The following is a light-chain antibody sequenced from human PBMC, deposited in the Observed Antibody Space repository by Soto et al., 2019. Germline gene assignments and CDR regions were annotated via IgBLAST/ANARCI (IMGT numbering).Light chain of an antibody. J-gene: IGKJ5*01. CDR2: DVA. V-gene: IGKV3-15*01. Sequence: EIVMTQAPGTLSVSPGERATLSCRAGQGVTTNFAWYQQKSGQSPRLHIYDVAIRATGVPARFSGTRAETDFTLTISGLQSEDSAVYFCQQYNNWPFSFGQGTRLEIK. CDR3: QQYNNWPFS. CDR1: QGVTTN.